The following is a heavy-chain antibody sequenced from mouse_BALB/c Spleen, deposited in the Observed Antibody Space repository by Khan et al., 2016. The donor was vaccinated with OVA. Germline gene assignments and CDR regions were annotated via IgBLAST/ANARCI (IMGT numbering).Heavy chain of an antibody. V-gene: IGHV1-7*01. CDR2: INPSTGYT. CDR3: ANNGSSSAWFTY. Sequence: QVQLQQSGAELAKPGASVKMSCKASGYTFTSYWMHWVKQRPGQGLEWIGYINPSTGYTEYNQKFKDKATLTADKSSSTAYMQLSSLTSEDSAVYYCANNGSSSAWFTYWGQGTLVTVSA. D-gene: IGHD1-1*01. J-gene: IGHJ3*01. CDR1: GYTFTSYW.